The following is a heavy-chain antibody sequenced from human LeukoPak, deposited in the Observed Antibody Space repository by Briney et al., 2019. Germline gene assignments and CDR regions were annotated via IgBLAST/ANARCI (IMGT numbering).Heavy chain of an antibody. CDR2: IIPIFGTA. CDR3: ARMNYYDSSGYHFDY. J-gene: IGHJ4*02. Sequence: GAPVKVSCKASGGTFSSYAFSWVRQAPGQGLEWMGGIIPIFGTANYAQKSQGRVTITTDESTSTAYMELSSLRSEDTAVYYCARMNYYDSSGYHFDYWGQGTLVTVSS. D-gene: IGHD3-22*01. V-gene: IGHV1-69*05. CDR1: GGTFSSYA.